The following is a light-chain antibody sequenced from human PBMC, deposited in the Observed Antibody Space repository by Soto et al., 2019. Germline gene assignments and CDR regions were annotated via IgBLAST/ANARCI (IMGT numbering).Light chain of an antibody. CDR1: ESVRSY. Sequence: EVVMTQSPATLSVSPGERATLSCRASESVRSYLAWYQQKPGQAPRLLIYGASTRATGIPARFSGSGSGTEFTLTISSLQSEDFAIYYCQQYNNWPPITFGQETRLEIK. CDR2: GAS. J-gene: IGKJ5*01. CDR3: QQYNNWPPIT. V-gene: IGKV3-15*01.